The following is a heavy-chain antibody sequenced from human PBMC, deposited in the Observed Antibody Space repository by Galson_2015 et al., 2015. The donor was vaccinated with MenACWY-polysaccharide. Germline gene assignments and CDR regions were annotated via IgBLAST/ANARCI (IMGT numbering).Heavy chain of an antibody. D-gene: IGHD2-15*01. J-gene: IGHJ4*02. CDR3: AKGAADSDY. V-gene: IGHV3-30*18. CDR2: MSYDGSNK. CDR1: GFSFRSYG. Sequence: SLRLSCAASGFSFRSYGMHWVRQAPGKGLEWVAVMSYDGSNKYYIDSVKGRFTISKDNSKNTLYPQMDSLRIEDTAVYYCAKGAADSDYWGQGTLVTVSS.